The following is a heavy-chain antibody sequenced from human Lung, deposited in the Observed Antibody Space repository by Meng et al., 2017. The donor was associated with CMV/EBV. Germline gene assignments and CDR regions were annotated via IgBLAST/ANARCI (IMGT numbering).Heavy chain of an antibody. J-gene: IGHJ4*02. CDR1: GGSISSSNW. CDR2: IYHSGST. CDR3: ASFPPPGKQWLVTDY. D-gene: IGHD6-19*01. Sequence: QVRLQESGPGLVKPSGTLSLTSAVSGGSISSSNWWSWVRQPPGKGLEWIGEIYHSGSTNYNLSLKSRVTISVDKSKNQFSLKLSSVTAADTAVYYCASFPPPGKQWLVTDYWGQGTLVTVSS. V-gene: IGHV4-4*02.